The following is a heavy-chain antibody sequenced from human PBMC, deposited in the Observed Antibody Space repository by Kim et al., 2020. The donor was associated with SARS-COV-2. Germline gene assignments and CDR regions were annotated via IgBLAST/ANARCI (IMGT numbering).Heavy chain of an antibody. V-gene: IGHV3-64D*09. CDR3: VRYYYDSSGYSTPPFDY. D-gene: IGHD3-22*01. CDR2: ISSNGGST. CDR1: GFTFSSYA. Sequence: GGSLRLSCSASGFTFSSYAMHWVRQAPGKGLEYVSAISSNGGSTYYADSVKGRFTISRDNSKNTLYLQMSSLRAEDTAVYYCVRYYYDSSGYSTPPFDYWGQGTLVTVSS. J-gene: IGHJ4*02.